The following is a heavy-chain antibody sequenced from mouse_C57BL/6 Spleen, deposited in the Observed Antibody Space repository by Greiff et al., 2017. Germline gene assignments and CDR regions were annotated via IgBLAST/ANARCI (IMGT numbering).Heavy chain of an antibody. Sequence: DVKLVESEGGLVQPGSSMKLSCTASGFTFSDYYMAWVRQVPEKGLEWVANINYDGSSTYYLDALKSRFIISRDNAKNILYLQMSSLKSEDTATYYCARSYGLYAMDYWGQGTSVTVSS. CDR2: INYDGSST. V-gene: IGHV5-16*01. D-gene: IGHD1-1*01. J-gene: IGHJ4*01. CDR3: ARSYGLYAMDY. CDR1: GFTFSDYY.